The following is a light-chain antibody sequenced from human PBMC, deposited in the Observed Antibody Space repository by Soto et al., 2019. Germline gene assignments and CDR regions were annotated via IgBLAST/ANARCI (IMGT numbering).Light chain of an antibody. CDR1: QSLSTNY. Sequence: EIVLTQSPDTLSLSPGERATLSCRASQSLSTNYLAWYQQKPGQAPRLLIYDASSRATGIPDRFSGSGSGTDFTLTISRLEPEDCALYYCQQYATSPPGTFGQGTRVE. CDR2: DAS. J-gene: IGKJ1*01. V-gene: IGKV3-20*01. CDR3: QQYATSPPGT.